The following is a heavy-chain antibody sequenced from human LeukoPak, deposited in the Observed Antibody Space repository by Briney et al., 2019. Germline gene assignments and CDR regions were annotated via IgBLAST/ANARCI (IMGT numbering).Heavy chain of an antibody. Sequence: KPSETLSLTCAVYGGSFSGYYWSWIRQPPGKGLEWIGEINHSGSTNYNPSLKSRVTISVDTSKNQFSLKLSSVTAADTAVYYCARRHPVVAATHWDYWGQGTLVTVSS. D-gene: IGHD2-15*01. CDR3: ARRHPVVAATHWDY. J-gene: IGHJ4*02. CDR1: GGSFSGYY. CDR2: INHSGST. V-gene: IGHV4-34*01.